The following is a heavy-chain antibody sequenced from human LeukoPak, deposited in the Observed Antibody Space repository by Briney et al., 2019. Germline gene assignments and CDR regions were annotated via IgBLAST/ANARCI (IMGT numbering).Heavy chain of an antibody. J-gene: IGHJ4*02. CDR2: IIPIFGTA. Sequence: ASVKVSCKASGGTFSSHSLTWVRLAPGQGLEWMGGIIPIFGTANYAQKFQGRVTITADESTSTAYMELSSLRSEDTAVYYCARERGRGSYYFPFDYWGQGTLVTVSS. V-gene: IGHV1-69*13. CDR3: ARERGRGSYYFPFDY. D-gene: IGHD1-26*01. CDR1: GGTFSSHS.